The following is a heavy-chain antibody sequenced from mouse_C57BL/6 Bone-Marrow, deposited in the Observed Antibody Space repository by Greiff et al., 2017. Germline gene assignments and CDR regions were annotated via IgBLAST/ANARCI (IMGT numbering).Heavy chain of an antibody. D-gene: IGHD1-1*01. V-gene: IGHV5-17*01. CDR1: GFTFSDYG. CDR2: IGRGSSTT. CDR3: ARRVVASYYAKDY. Sequence: EVKLVESGAGLVKPGASLKLSCAASGFTFSDYGMHWVRQAPEQGLEWVAYIGRGSSTTYYAETVKGRSTISGDNAKNTLSLQMTSLRSEDTAMYYCARRVVASYYAKDYWGQGTSVTVSS. J-gene: IGHJ4*01.